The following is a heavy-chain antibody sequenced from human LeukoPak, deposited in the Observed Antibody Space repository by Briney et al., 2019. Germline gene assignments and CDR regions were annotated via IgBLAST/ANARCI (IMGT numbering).Heavy chain of an antibody. CDR3: ARVGEAAQDNWFDP. Sequence: ASVKVSCKASGYAFTNYAIQWVRQAPGQRLEWMGWVNAGNSHTRYSPKFQGRVTIARDTSASTAYMELSSLTSEDTAIYYCARVGEAAQDNWFDPWGQGTLVTVSS. V-gene: IGHV1-3*01. J-gene: IGHJ5*02. CDR1: GYAFTNYA. D-gene: IGHD3-10*01. CDR2: VNAGNSHT.